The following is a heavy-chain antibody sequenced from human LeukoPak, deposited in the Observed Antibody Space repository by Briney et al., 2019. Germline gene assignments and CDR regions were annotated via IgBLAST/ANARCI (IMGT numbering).Heavy chain of an antibody. Sequence: ASVKVSCKASGYTFTSYYMHWVRQAPGQGLEWMGIINPSGGSTSYAQKFQGRVTMTRDTSASTVYMELSSLRSEDTAVYYCARDPAGWTFDYWGQGTLVTVSS. D-gene: IGHD2-2*01. CDR2: INPSGGST. CDR3: ARDPAGWTFDY. V-gene: IGHV1-46*01. J-gene: IGHJ4*02. CDR1: GYTFTSYY.